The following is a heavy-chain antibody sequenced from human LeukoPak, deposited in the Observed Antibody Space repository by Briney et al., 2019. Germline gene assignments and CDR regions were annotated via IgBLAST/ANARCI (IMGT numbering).Heavy chain of an antibody. J-gene: IGHJ6*03. CDR3: AVLTTLHIAVRPGDEYMDV. CDR1: GFSLSSYA. V-gene: IGHV3-30*04. CDR2: ISYDGNDK. D-gene: IGHD3-10*01. Sequence: PGGSLRLSCATSGFSLSSYAFYWIRQAPGKGLEWLTLISYDGNDKYYADSVKGRFSISRDNSKSMVFLQMNSLRPEDTAVYFCAVLTTLHIAVRPGDEYMDVWGKGTTVTVSS.